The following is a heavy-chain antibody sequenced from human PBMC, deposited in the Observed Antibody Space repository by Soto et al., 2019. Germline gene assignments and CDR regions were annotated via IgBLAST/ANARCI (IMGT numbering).Heavy chain of an antibody. D-gene: IGHD3-3*01. CDR2: ISYTGST. V-gene: IGHV4-59*01. J-gene: IGHJ4*02. CDR1: GGSISNYH. CDR3: ARVAADAYWSGYDDY. Sequence: QEQLQESGPRLVKPSETLSLTCSVSGGSISNYHWSWIRQPPGKGLEWIGYISYTGSTNYCPSLKSRVTMLLATSKKQFSLKLSSVTAADTAVYYCARVAADAYWSGYDDYWGQGTLVTVSS.